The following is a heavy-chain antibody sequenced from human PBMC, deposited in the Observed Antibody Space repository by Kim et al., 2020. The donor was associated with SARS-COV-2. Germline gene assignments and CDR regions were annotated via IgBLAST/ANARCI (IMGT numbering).Heavy chain of an antibody. V-gene: IGHV4-31*03. CDR3: ARENYDCNCFDY. J-gene: IGHJ4*02. Sequence: SETLSLTCTVSGDSITGTNYYWTWIRQLPGKGLEYIGYIYYTGSTLYNPSLKSRISMSVDTSENHFSLKVNSVTAADTAIYYCARENYDCNCFDYWGQGILATVSS. CDR2: IYYTGST. D-gene: IGHD2-21*02. CDR1: GDSITGTNYY.